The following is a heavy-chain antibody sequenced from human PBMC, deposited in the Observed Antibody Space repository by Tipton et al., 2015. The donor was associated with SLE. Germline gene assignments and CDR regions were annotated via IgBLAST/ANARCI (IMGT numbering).Heavy chain of an antibody. CDR2: IYYSGST. CDR3: TRTELGLLGWFDP. J-gene: IGHJ5*02. V-gene: IGHV4-59*08. Sequence: TLSLTCTVTGGSISDFYWNWIRQSPGKGLEWIGYIYYSGSTNYNPSLKSRVTISVDTSKNQFSLKLNSVTAADTAVYYCTRTELGLLGWFDPWGQGTLVTVSS. CDR1: GGSISDFY. D-gene: IGHD1-26*01.